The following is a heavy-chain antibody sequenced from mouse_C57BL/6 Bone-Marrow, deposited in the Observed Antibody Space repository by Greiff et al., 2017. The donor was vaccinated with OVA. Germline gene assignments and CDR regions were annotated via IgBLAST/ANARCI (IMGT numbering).Heavy chain of an antibody. CDR1: GYAFTSYL. J-gene: IGHJ4*01. V-gene: IGHV1-54*01. D-gene: IGHD1-1*01. CDR3: AKEVITTVVDYAVDY. CDR2: INPGGGGT. Sequence: VQLQQSGAELVRPGTSVKVSCKASGYAFTSYLIEWVKQRPGQGLEWIGGINPGGGGTNYNEKFKGKATLTADKSSSTAYMQLSSLTSKVSADYLCAKEVITTVVDYAVDYGGQGTAATVSS.